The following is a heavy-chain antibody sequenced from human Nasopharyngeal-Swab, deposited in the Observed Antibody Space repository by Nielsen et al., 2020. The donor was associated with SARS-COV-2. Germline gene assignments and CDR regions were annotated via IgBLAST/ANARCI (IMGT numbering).Heavy chain of an antibody. V-gene: IGHV3-64*01. Sequence: GESLKISCAASGFTFSIYAMHWVRQAPGKGLEYVSSISSNGDDTYYANSVKGRFTISRDNSKNTLYLQMGTLRAEDVAVYYCTRDKTGSGDYWGQGTLVTVSS. CDR3: TRDKTGSGDY. J-gene: IGHJ4*02. CDR2: ISSNGDDT. CDR1: GFTFSIYA. D-gene: IGHD1-26*01.